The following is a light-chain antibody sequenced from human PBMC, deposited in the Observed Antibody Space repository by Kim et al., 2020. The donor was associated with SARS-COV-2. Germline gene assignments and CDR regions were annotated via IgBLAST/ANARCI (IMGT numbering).Light chain of an antibody. CDR1: KLGDKY. CDR2: QDS. Sequence: SVPPGQTASITCSGDKLGDKYACWYQQKPGQSPVLVIYQDSKRPSGISERFSGSNSGNTATLTISGTQAMDEADYYCQAWDSSTEVFGTGTKVTVL. CDR3: QAWDSSTEV. V-gene: IGLV3-1*01. J-gene: IGLJ1*01.